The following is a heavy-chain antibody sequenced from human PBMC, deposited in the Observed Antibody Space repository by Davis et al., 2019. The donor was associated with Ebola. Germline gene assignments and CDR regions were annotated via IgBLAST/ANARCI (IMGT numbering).Heavy chain of an antibody. V-gene: IGHV3-23*01. J-gene: IGHJ4*02. D-gene: IGHD3-16*01. CDR1: DFTFSSYA. Sequence: GESLKISCAASDFTFSSYAMSWVCQAPGKGLEWVSSISGSGDSTYYADSVKGRFTISRDNVQNTLYFQMNSLRADDTAVYYCAKVSFRFWDIWGQGVLVTVSS. CDR3: AKVSFRFWDI. CDR2: ISGSGDST.